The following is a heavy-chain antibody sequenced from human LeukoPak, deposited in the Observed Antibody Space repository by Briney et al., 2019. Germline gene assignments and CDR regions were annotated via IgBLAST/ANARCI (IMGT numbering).Heavy chain of an antibody. V-gene: IGHV3-30*18. J-gene: IGHJ4*02. D-gene: IGHD3-10*01. CDR1: GFTFSSYG. Sequence: GRSLRLSCAASGFTFSSYGMHWVRQAPGKGLEWVAVISYDGSNKYYADSVKGRFTISRDNSKNTLYLQMNSLRAEDTAVYYCAKDRRTMLDYWGQGTLVTVSS. CDR3: AKDRRTMLDY. CDR2: ISYDGSNK.